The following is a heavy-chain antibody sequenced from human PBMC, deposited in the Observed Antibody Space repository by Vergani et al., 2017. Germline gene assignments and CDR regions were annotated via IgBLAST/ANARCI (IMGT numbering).Heavy chain of an antibody. D-gene: IGHD3-10*01. Sequence: QVRLQESGPGLVKPSETLSLTCSVSGCSMSGYYWSWIRQPPGKELEWIGYMYLSGSTHYNPSLETRVTISGDTSKNQFSLKLNSVTAADTAVYYCGRVADFYGLGSRLLDLWGQGILVTVSS. V-gene: IGHV4-59*01. CDR1: GCSMSGYY. CDR2: MYLSGST. J-gene: IGHJ5*02. CDR3: GRVADFYGLGSRLLDL.